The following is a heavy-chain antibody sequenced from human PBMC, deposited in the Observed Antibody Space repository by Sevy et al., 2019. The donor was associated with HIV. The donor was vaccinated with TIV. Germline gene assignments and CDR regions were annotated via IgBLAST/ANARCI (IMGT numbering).Heavy chain of an antibody. CDR2: ISFNGGNK. Sequence: GGSLRLSCAASGFPFTTYAVHWVRQAPGKGLEWLAVISFNGGNKFYADSVRGRFTISRDNSENTMYLQMNSLRVEDTAMYYCARDVSGGERLGQLLAYFDYWGQGTLVTVSS. V-gene: IGHV3-30-3*01. CDR3: ARDVSGGERLGQLLAYFDY. D-gene: IGHD3-16*01. CDR1: GFPFTTYA. J-gene: IGHJ4*02.